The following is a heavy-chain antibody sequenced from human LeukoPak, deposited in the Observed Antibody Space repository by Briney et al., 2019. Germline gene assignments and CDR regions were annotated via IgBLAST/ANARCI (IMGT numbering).Heavy chain of an antibody. V-gene: IGHV3-33*01. D-gene: IGHD3-10*01. CDR2: IWNDGSNK. Sequence: QPGGSLRLSCAASGFTFSSYGMHWVRQAPGKGLEWVAVIWNDGSNKYYADSVKGRFTISRDNSKNTLYLQMNSLRAEDTAVYYCARVMGSGSYFIHYYYGMDVWGQGTTVTVSS. J-gene: IGHJ6*02. CDR1: GFTFSSYG. CDR3: ARVMGSGSYFIHYYYGMDV.